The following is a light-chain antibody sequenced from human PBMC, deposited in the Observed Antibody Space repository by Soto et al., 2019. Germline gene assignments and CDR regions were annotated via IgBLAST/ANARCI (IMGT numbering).Light chain of an antibody. J-gene: IGKJ4*01. CDR2: DAS. Sequence: PGERATLSCRASQRVSSYLAWYQQKPGQAPRLLIYDASNRATGIPARFSGSGSGTDFTLTIRGLEPEDFAVYYCQQRSKWPLTFGGGTKVEIK. V-gene: IGKV3-11*01. CDR1: QRVSSY. CDR3: QQRSKWPLT.